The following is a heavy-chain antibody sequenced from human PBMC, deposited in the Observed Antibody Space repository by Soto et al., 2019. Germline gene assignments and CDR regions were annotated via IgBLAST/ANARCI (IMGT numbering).Heavy chain of an antibody. CDR2: IGAYSGNT. Sequence: ASVKVSCKASGYTIISYGISWVRQAPGQGLEWMGWIGAYSGNTNYVQKFQGRVTMTTDTSTSTAYMELRSLRSDDSAVYFCARAGSYHSPFDYCGQGTLVTVSS. CDR1: GYTIISYG. J-gene: IGHJ4*02. D-gene: IGHD1-26*01. V-gene: IGHV1-18*01. CDR3: ARAGSYHSPFDY.